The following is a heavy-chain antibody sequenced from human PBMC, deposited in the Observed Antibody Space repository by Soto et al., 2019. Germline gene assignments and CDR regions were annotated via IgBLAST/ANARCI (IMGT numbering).Heavy chain of an antibody. CDR3: TRDLFFHSTSTVTTDAE. J-gene: IGHJ4*02. V-gene: IGHV1-18*04. CDR2: ISPETGKT. CDR1: GYTFTSFG. Sequence: VQLVQSGAELKKPGASVRVSCKASGYTFTSFGLSWVRQATGQGPEWMGWISPETGKTAYSYKFQDRVTMTTDESTTTLYLDLGSLRSDDTAVYYCTRDLFFHSTSTVTTDAEWGQGTLVTVSS. D-gene: IGHD4-17*01.